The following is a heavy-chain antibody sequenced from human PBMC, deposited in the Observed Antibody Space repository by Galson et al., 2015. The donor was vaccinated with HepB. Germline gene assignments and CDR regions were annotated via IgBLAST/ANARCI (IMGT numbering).Heavy chain of an antibody. Sequence: SLRLSCAASGFTFSNYAMHWVRQAPGKGLDWVALISYDGSNKYYADSVKGRFTISRDNSKSTLYLQMNSLRPDDTAVYYCATDPGDYGDYPLFQHWGQGTLVTVPP. J-gene: IGHJ1*01. CDR3: ATDPGDYGDYPLFQH. D-gene: IGHD4-17*01. CDR2: ISYDGSNK. V-gene: IGHV3-30-3*01. CDR1: GFTFSNYA.